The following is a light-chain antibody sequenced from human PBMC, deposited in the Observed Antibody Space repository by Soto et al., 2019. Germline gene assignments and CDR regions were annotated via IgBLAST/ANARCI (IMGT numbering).Light chain of an antibody. V-gene: IGKV1-33*01. Sequence: DIQMTQSPSSLSASVGDRVTITCPASQDITLYLNWYQHKAGKAPNLLIQDVSTLETGVPARFSGRGSGTIFTLTIINLQPEDVAAYYCQQYDSRPNTFGQGTKVEIK. J-gene: IGKJ2*01. CDR3: QQYDSRPNT. CDR1: QDITLY. CDR2: DVS.